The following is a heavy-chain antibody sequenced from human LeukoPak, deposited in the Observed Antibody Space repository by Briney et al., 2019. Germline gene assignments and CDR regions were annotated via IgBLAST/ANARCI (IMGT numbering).Heavy chain of an antibody. J-gene: IGHJ4*02. CDR1: GGSISSSSYY. CDR2: IYYSGST. CDR3: AGVTYSSSWYEDEDY. V-gene: IGHV4-39*07. D-gene: IGHD6-13*01. Sequence: SETLSLTCTVSGGSISSSSYYWGWIRQPPGKGLEWIGSIYYSGSTYYNPSLKSRVTISVDTSKNQFSLKLSSVTAADTAVYYCAGVTYSSSWYEDEDYWGQGTLVTVSS.